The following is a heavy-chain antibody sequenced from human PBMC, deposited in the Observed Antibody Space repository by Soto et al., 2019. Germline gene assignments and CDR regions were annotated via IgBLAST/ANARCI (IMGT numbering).Heavy chain of an antibody. D-gene: IGHD2-21*01. CDR3: AKGRRIHYGMDV. V-gene: IGHV3-23*01. CDR1: GFTFSSYA. CDR2: ISGSGGST. J-gene: IGHJ6*02. Sequence: EVQLLESGGGLVQPGGSLRLSCAASGFTFSSYAMSWVRQAPGKGLEWVSAISGSGGSTYYADSVKGRFTISRDNSKNQLYLQMNSLRAEDTAVYYCAKGRRIHYGMDVWGQGTTVTVSS.